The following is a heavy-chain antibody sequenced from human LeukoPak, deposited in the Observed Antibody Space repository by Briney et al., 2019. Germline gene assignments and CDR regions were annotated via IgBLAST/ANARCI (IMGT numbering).Heavy chain of an antibody. D-gene: IGHD6-13*01. CDR3: VKDYGPKQLVFFDS. V-gene: IGHV3-23*01. CDR2: ITGSGGST. J-gene: IGHJ4*02. Sequence: GGSLRLSCAASGFTFTSYAMSWVRQAPGKGLEWVSAITGSGGSTFHADSVKGRFTISRDNSKNTLYVQMNSLRAEDTAVYYCVKDYGPKQLVFFDSWGQGTLVTVSS. CDR1: GFTFTSYA.